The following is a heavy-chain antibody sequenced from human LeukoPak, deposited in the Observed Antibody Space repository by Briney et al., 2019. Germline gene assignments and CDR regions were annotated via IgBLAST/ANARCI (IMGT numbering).Heavy chain of an antibody. CDR2: IIPSFGTV. Sequence: SVKVSCKASGTTFRSYAINWVRQAPGQGLEWMGAIIPSFGTVKYAQKFQGRVTMTADESTSTAYMDLNYLRSDDTAVYFCARATSANKCSYGFHFDYWGQGTLVTVSS. J-gene: IGHJ4*02. V-gene: IGHV1-69*01. CDR3: ARATSANKCSYGFHFDY. D-gene: IGHD5-18*01. CDR1: GTTFRSYA.